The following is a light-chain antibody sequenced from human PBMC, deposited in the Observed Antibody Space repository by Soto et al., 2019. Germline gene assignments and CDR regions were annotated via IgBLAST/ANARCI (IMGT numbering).Light chain of an antibody. Sequence: QSALTQPPSASGSPGQSVTISCTGSRSDIGDSNYVSWYQQHPRKAPKLIISEVINRPSGVPDRFSASKSGNTASLTISGLQAEDEADYYCAAWDASLSACVFGNGTKVTVL. V-gene: IGLV2-8*01. CDR3: AAWDASLSACV. CDR1: RSDIGDSNY. CDR2: EVI. J-gene: IGLJ1*01.